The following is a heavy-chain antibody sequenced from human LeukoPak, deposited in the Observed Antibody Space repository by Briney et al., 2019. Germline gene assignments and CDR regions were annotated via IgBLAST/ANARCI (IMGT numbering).Heavy chain of an antibody. V-gene: IGHV3-30-3*01. D-gene: IGHD1-26*01. J-gene: IGHJ4*02. CDR3: ARDDSLIVGATGFDY. Sequence: WIRQPPGKGLEWVAVISYDGNNEYYADSVKGRFTISRDNSKNTLYLQMNSLRAEDTAVYYCARDDSLIVGATGFDYWGQGTLVTVSS. CDR2: ISYDGNNE.